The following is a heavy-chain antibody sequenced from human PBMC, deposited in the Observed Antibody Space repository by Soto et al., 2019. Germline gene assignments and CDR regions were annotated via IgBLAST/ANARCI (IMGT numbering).Heavy chain of an antibody. CDR2: ISAYSGNT. V-gene: IGHV1-18*01. J-gene: IGHJ6*02. D-gene: IGHD3-3*01. CDR1: GYTFTSYG. CDR3: ATSGYDFWSGYPPLDYYYGMDV. Sequence: ASVKVSCKASGYTFTSYGISWVRQAPGQGLEWMGWISAYSGNTNYAQKLQGRVTMTTDTSTSTAYMELRSLRSDDTAVYYCATSGYDFWSGYPPLDYYYGMDVWGQGTTVTVSS.